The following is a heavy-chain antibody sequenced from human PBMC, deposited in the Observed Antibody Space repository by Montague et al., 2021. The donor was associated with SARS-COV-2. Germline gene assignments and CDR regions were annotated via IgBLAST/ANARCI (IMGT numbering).Heavy chain of an antibody. Sequence: TLSLTCTVSGGSISSGGYYWSWIRRHPGKGLEWIGYIYYSGSTYYNPSLKSRVTISVDTSKNQFSLKLSSVTAADTAVYYCARGGTIFGVVTFPFDYWGQGTLVTVSS. CDR3: ARGGTIFGVVTFPFDY. V-gene: IGHV4-31*03. J-gene: IGHJ4*02. CDR1: GGSISSGGYY. D-gene: IGHD3-3*01. CDR2: IYYSGST.